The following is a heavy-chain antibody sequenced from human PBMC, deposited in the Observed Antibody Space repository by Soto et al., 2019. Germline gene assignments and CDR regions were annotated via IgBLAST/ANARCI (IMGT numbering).Heavy chain of an antibody. CDR2: ISGSGGST. J-gene: IGHJ3*02. CDR1: GFTFSIYA. Sequence: WGSLLLSCASSGFTFSIYAMNWVRQAPGKGLEWVSAISGSGGSTYYADSVKGRFTISRDNSKNTLYLQMNSLRAEDTAVYYCAKQPGDAFDIWGQGTMVTVSS. V-gene: IGHV3-23*01. CDR3: AKQPGDAFDI.